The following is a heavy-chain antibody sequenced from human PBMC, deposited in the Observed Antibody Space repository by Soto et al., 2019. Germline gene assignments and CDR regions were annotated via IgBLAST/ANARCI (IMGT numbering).Heavy chain of an antibody. V-gene: IGHV4-34*01. CDR2: INHSGST. J-gene: IGHJ5*02. Sequence: SETLSLTCAVYGGSFSGYYWSWIRQPPGKGLEWIGEINHSGSTNYNPSLKSRVTISVDTSKNQFSLKPSSVTAADTAVYYCARGRGSSSWGYSWFDPWGQGTLVTVSS. CDR3: ARGRGSSSWGYSWFDP. D-gene: IGHD6-13*01. CDR1: GGSFSGYY.